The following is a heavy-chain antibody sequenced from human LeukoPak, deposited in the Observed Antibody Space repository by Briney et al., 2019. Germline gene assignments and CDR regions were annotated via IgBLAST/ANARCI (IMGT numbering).Heavy chain of an antibody. D-gene: IGHD6-19*01. V-gene: IGHV4-61*01. CDR1: GGSFSSISYY. J-gene: IGHJ4*02. Sequence: SETLSLTCTVSGGSFSSISYYWAWIRQTPGRGLEWIGHIYQNGSTNYFPSPETRLTISLDTSKNQFSLKLSSVTAADTAVYSCAKVSIGWPYFFDSWGQGVQVTVSS. CDR3: AKVSIGWPYFFDS. CDR2: IYQNGST.